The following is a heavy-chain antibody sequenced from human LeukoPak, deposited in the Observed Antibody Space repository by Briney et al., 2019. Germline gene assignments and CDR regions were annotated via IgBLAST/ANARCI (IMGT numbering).Heavy chain of an antibody. D-gene: IGHD3-22*01. CDR2: IYYSGST. Sequence: KPSETLSLTCTVSGGSISSYYWSWIRQPPGKGLEWIGYIYYSGSTNYNPSLKSRVTISVDTSKNQFSLKLSFVTAADTAVYYCASTYYYDSSGYLMAFDIWGQGTMVTVSS. CDR1: GGSISSYY. V-gene: IGHV4-59*08. CDR3: ASTYYYDSSGYLMAFDI. J-gene: IGHJ3*02.